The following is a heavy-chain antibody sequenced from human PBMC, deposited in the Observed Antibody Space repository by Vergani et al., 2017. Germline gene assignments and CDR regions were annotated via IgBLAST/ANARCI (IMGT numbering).Heavy chain of an antibody. J-gene: IGHJ1*01. Sequence: QVHLVESGGGVVQPGRSLRLSCVVSGFTSSYYGMHWVRQAPGKGLELVAVISYDGTQKYYADSVKGRFTISRDNSKSTRYLQMHSLRTEDTAVYYCATKSCGTPGCQIGYFREWVQGTLVTVSS. CDR3: ATKSCGTPGCQIGYFRE. CDR2: ISYDGTQK. V-gene: IGHV3-30*03. D-gene: IGHD1-1*01. CDR1: GFTSSYYG.